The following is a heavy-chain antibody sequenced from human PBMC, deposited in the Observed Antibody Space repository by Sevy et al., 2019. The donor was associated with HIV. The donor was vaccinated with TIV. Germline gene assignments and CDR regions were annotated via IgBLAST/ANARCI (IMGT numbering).Heavy chain of an antibody. CDR3: ARKAYAAAGPPHFDY. V-gene: IGHV5-51*01. CDR2: IYPGDSDT. CDR1: GYSFTSYW. Sequence: GESLKISCKGSGYSFTSYWIGWVRQMPGKGLEWMGIIYPGDSDTRYSPSFQGQVTISADKSISTAYLQWSSLKASDTAMYYCARKAYAAAGPPHFDYWGQGTLVTVSS. J-gene: IGHJ4*02. D-gene: IGHD6-13*01.